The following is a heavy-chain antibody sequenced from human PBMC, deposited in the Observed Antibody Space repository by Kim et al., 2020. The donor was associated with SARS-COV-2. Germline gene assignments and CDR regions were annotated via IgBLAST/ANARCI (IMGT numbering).Heavy chain of an antibody. CDR1: GYTFTSYA. D-gene: IGHD2-2*03. J-gene: IGHJ6*02. Sequence: ASVKVSCKASGYTFTSYAMHWVRQAPGQRLEWMGWINAGNGNTKYSQKFQGRVTITRDTSASTAYMELSSLRSEDTAVYYCARDCGYFCEYYYYGMDVWGQGTTVTVSS. CDR3: ARDCGYFCEYYYYGMDV. CDR2: INAGNGNT. V-gene: IGHV1-3*01.